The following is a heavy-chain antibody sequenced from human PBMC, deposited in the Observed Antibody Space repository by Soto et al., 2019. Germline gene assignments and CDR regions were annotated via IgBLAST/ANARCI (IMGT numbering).Heavy chain of an antibody. CDR3: ARSVEGHFDY. D-gene: IGHD6-19*01. CDR1: GFTFSIYS. J-gene: IGHJ4*02. Sequence: EVQLVESGGALVQPGGSLRLSCVASGFTFSIYSMNWIRQAPGKGLEWSAYITSDTKTIKYADSVKGRFTISRDNAKNSVYLQMNSLSDEDTAVYYCARSVEGHFDYWGQGAVVTVSS. CDR2: ITSDTKTI. V-gene: IGHV3-48*02.